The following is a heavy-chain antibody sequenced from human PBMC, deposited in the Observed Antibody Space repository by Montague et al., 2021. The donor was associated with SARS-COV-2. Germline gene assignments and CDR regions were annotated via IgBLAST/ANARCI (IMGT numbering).Heavy chain of an antibody. V-gene: IGHV4-39*07. D-gene: IGHD2-2*01. CDR1: GASISSRSYY. CDR2: VNQSGTT. Sequence: SETLSLTCTVSGASISSRSYYWGRIRQPPGKGLEWIGEVNQSGTTIYNPSVKSGVTISEDASKNQFYLRLNSVTAADTAVYYCARGRRPVVVPGAGPAGRAFDIWGQGTMVTVSS. J-gene: IGHJ3*02. CDR3: ARGRRPVVVPGAGPAGRAFDI.